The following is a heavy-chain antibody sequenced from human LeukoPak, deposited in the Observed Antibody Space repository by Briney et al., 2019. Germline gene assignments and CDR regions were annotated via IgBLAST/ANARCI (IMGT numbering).Heavy chain of an antibody. J-gene: IGHJ4*02. Sequence: ASVKVSCKASGYSFTNYGITWVRQAPGQGLEWMGWISPYNGNTNYAQKFQGRVTITTDTSTSTAYMELRSLRSDDTAVYYCARDPRQWLKSEFDYWGQGTPVTVSS. CDR3: ARDPRQWLKSEFDY. D-gene: IGHD6-19*01. CDR2: ISPYNGNT. V-gene: IGHV1-18*01. CDR1: GYSFTNYG.